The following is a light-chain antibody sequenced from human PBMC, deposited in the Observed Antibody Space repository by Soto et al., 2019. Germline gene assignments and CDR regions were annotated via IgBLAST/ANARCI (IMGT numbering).Light chain of an antibody. J-gene: IGKJ1*01. Sequence: DIQMTQSPSILSSSVGDRVTITCRASQSISSWLAWYQQKPGKAPNLLIYKASHLENGVPSRFSGSGSGTEFTLTINSLQPDDFATYYCQQYHIYSGTFGQGTKV. V-gene: IGKV1-5*03. CDR1: QSISSW. CDR2: KAS. CDR3: QQYHIYSGT.